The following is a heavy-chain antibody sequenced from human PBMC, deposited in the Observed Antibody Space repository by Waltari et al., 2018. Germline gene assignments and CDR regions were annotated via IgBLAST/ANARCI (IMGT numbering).Heavy chain of an antibody. CDR2: IYSGGST. CDR1: GFTFSRHA. Sequence: EVQLLESGGGLVQPGGSLRLSCAASGFTFSRHAMSWVRQAPGKGLEWVSVIYSGGSTYYADSVKGRFTISRDNSKNTLYLQKNSLRAEDTAVYYCATPPKDGYNSYWGQGTLVTVSS. V-gene: IGHV3-23*03. D-gene: IGHD5-12*01. J-gene: IGHJ4*02. CDR3: ATPPKDGYNSY.